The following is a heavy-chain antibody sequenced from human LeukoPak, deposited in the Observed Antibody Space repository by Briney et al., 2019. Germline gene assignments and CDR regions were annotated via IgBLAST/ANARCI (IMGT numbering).Heavy chain of an antibody. J-gene: IGHJ4*02. CDR3: ARAPYSSGWYDY. V-gene: IGHV4-34*01. CDR1: GGSFSGYY. CDR2: INHSGGT. Sequence: SETLSLTCAVYGGSFSGYYWSWIRQPPGKGLEWIGEINHSGGTNYNPSLKSRVTISVDTSKNQFSLKLSSVTAADTAVYYCARAPYSSGWYDYWGQGTLVTVSS. D-gene: IGHD6-19*01.